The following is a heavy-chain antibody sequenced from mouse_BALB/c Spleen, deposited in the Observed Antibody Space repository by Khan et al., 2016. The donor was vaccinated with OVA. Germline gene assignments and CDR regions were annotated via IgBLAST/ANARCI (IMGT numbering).Heavy chain of an antibody. Sequence: EVQLQELGPGLVKPSQSLSLTCTVTGYSITSDYAWNWLRQFPGNELEWMGFISYSGNTNYNPSLKSRISITRDTSENQFFLQLNSVTTEDTATYYCARISGGDFDYWGQGTTLTVSS. CDR2: ISYSGNT. CDR1: GYSITSDYA. CDR3: ARISGGDFDY. V-gene: IGHV3-2*02. D-gene: IGHD4-1*01. J-gene: IGHJ2*01.